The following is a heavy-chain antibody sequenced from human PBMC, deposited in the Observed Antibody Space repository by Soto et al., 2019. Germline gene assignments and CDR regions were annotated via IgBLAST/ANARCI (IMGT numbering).Heavy chain of an antibody. CDR2: IWYDGSNK. Sequence: VGSLRLSCAASGFTFSSYGMHWVRQAPGKGLEWVAVIWYDGSNKYYADSVKGRFTISRDNSKNTLYLQMNSLRAEDTAVYYCAKDQVAAAGTFDYWGQGTLVTVSS. D-gene: IGHD6-13*01. CDR1: GFTFSSYG. CDR3: AKDQVAAAGTFDY. J-gene: IGHJ4*02. V-gene: IGHV3-33*06.